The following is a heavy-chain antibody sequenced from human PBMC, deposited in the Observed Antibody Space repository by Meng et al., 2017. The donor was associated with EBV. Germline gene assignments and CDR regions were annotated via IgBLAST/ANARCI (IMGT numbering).Heavy chain of an antibody. CDR3: ASESGRGFTPDY. CDR2: LTPMVGAP. Sequence: VQSLQVGVEVKTPGCSVRVSCRTSGGIFRSDAVSWVRWAPGQGLEWMGGLTPMVGAPHSAQKFQGRVTIIADESKSTLSMELNSLRSEDTAMYYCASESGRGFTPDYWGQGTLVTVSS. CDR1: GGIFRSDA. D-gene: IGHD3-10*01. J-gene: IGHJ4*02. V-gene: IGHV1-69*01.